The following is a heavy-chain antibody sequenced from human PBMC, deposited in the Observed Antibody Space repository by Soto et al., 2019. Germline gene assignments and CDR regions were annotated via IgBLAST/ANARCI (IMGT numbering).Heavy chain of an antibody. CDR3: ARVSPSICGGGNCDRLDRYFAS. CDR2: IIPLFGTP. V-gene: IGHV1-69*01. Sequence: QVQLVQSGAEVKKPGSSLKVSCKTSGVTFSTSGITWVRQGPGQGLEWTGGIIPLFGTPNYAGRFQGRVCITADDSANPTYLEFRGLRSADTGIYYCARVSPSICGGGNCDRLDRYFASLWQGSQVVVSS. CDR1: GVTFSTSG. D-gene: IGHD2-21*01. J-gene: IGHJ5*01.